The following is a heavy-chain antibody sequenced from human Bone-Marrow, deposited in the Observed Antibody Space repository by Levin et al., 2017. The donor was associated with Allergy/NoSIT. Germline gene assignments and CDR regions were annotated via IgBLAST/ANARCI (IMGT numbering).Heavy chain of an antibody. CDR3: TTAPTTNRVIDY. D-gene: IGHD1-1*01. V-gene: IGHV3-15*01. Sequence: GESLKISCAASGFDFTDPWMHWVRQAPGKGLEWVGRIKSKTHGGTTDCAAPVKGRFSISRDDSENTLYLQMNNLKIEDTAVYYCTTAPTTNRVIDYWGQGTLVTVSS. CDR1: GFDFTDPW. J-gene: IGHJ4*02. CDR2: IKSKTHGGTT.